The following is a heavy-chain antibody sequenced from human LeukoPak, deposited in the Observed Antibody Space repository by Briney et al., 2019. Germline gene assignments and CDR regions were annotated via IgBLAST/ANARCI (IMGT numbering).Heavy chain of an antibody. Sequence: GGSLRLSCAASGFTFSNAWMNWVRQAPGKGREGVGRIYSKTDGGTTDYAAPVKGRFTISRDDSKNTLYLQMNSLKTEDTAVYYCTTGFFGVVNDAFDIWGQGTTVTVSS. CDR3: TTGFFGVVNDAFDI. CDR1: GFTFSNAW. J-gene: IGHJ3*02. D-gene: IGHD3-3*01. V-gene: IGHV3-15*01. CDR2: IYSKTDGGTT.